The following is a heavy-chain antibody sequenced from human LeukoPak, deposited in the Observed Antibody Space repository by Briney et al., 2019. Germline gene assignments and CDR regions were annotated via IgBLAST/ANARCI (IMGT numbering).Heavy chain of an antibody. D-gene: IGHD1-26*01. CDR1: GFTFSSYS. CDR3: ARYIQYKESYHARDRVDY. CDR2: ISSSSSYI. V-gene: IGHV3-21*01. Sequence: GGSLRLSCAASGFTFSSYSMNWVRQAPGKGLVWVSSISSSSSYIYYADSVKGRFTISSDNAKNSLYLQMNSLRAEDPGMYYCARYIQYKESYHARDRVDYWSQASLVTVSS. J-gene: IGHJ4*01.